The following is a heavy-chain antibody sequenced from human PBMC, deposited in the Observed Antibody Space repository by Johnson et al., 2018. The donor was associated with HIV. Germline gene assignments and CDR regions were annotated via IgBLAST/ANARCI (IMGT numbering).Heavy chain of an antibody. Sequence: QVQLVESGGGVVQPGRSLRLSCAASGFTFSSYAMHWVRQAPGKGLEGVAVISYDGRNKYYADSVKGRFTIPRDNSKNTLYLQMNSLRAEDTAVYYCATGRSSVWGQGTMVTVSS. CDR3: ATGRSSV. CDR2: ISYDGRNK. CDR1: GFTFSSYA. V-gene: IGHV3-30*04. J-gene: IGHJ3*01.